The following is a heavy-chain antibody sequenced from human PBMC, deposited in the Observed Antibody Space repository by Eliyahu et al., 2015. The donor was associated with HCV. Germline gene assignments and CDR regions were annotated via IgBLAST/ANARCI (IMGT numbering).Heavy chain of an antibody. CDR3: ARARYSTGWWDAFDI. CDR2: XYGGGRT. Sequence: EVQLVXSGGGLVQPGGSLRLSCAASGFTVSSYYMSWVRQAPGKGLQWVSVXYGGGRTXYADSVKGRFTLSRDNSRNTLYLQMNSLRVEDTAVYYCARARYSTGWWDAFDIWGQGTMVTVSS. D-gene: IGHD6-19*01. V-gene: IGHV3-66*01. CDR1: GFTVSSYY. J-gene: IGHJ3*02.